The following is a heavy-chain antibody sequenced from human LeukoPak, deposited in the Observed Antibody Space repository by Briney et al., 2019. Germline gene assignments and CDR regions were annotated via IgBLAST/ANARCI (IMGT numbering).Heavy chain of an antibody. D-gene: IGHD6-13*01. Sequence: GESLKISCMGSGYSFTSYWIGWVRQMPGKGLEWMGIIYPADSDTRYRPSFQGQVTISADKSISTAYLQWSSLKASDTAMYYCARHTSYSGSWYLGYWGQGTLVTVSS. CDR1: GYSFTSYW. V-gene: IGHV5-51*01. CDR2: IYPADSDT. CDR3: ARHTSYSGSWYLGY. J-gene: IGHJ4*02.